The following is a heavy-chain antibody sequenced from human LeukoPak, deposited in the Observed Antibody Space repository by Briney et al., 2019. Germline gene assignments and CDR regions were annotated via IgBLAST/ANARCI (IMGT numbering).Heavy chain of an antibody. Sequence: SVTVSCKASGYTFTSYYMHWVRQAPGQGLEWMGIINPSGGSTTYAQKFQGRVTMTRDTSTSTVYMELSSLRSEDTAVYYCARERTGNSDSSGHYDYWGQGTLVTVSS. V-gene: IGHV1-46*01. J-gene: IGHJ4*02. CDR1: GYTFTSYY. CDR3: ARERTGNSDSSGHYDY. CDR2: INPSGGST. D-gene: IGHD3-22*01.